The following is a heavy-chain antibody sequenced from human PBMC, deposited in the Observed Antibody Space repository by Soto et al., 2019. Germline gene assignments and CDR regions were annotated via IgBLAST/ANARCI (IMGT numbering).Heavy chain of an antibody. D-gene: IGHD3-9*01. V-gene: IGHV3-21*01. CDR3: ASGGTYDILTGYSPHDAFDI. CDR1: GFTFSSYS. Sequence: PGGSLRLSCAASGFTFSSYSMNWVRQAPGKGLEWVSSISSSSSYIYYADSVKGRFTISRDNAKNSLYLQMNSLRAEDTAVYYCASGGTYDILTGYSPHDAFDIWGQGTMVTVSS. J-gene: IGHJ3*02. CDR2: ISSSSSYI.